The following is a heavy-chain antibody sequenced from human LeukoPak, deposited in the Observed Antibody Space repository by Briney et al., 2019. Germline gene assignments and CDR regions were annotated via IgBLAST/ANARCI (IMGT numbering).Heavy chain of an antibody. Sequence: PGGTLRLSCAASGFTFSSYGMSWVRQAPGKGLEWVSYISSSGSTIYYADSVKGRFTISRDNAKNSLYLQMNSLRAEDTAVYYCARENSGYGSPDAFDIWGQGTMVTVSS. CDR1: GFTFSSYG. CDR2: ISSSGSTI. V-gene: IGHV3-48*04. CDR3: ARENSGYGSPDAFDI. J-gene: IGHJ3*02. D-gene: IGHD5-12*01.